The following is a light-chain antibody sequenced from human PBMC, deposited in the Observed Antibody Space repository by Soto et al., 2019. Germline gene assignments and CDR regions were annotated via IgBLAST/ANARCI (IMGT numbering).Light chain of an antibody. Sequence: AIRMTQSPSSLSASTGDRVTITCRASQGISSYLAWYQQKPGKPPKPLIYAASTLQSAVPSRFSGSGSGTDFTLTISCLQSEDFATYYCQQYYSYPRTFGQGTKVEIK. V-gene: IGKV1-8*01. J-gene: IGKJ1*01. CDR1: QGISSY. CDR3: QQYYSYPRT. CDR2: AAS.